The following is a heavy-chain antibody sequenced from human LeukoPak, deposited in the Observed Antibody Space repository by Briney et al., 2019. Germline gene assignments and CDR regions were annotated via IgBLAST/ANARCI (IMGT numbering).Heavy chain of an antibody. D-gene: IGHD3-22*01. CDR3: ASPTYYYDSSTPFDI. CDR1: GGTFSSYA. J-gene: IGHJ3*02. V-gene: IGHV1-69*05. Sequence: SVKVSCKASGGTFSSYAISWVRQAPGQGLEWMGGIIPIFGTANYAQKFQGRVTITTDESTSTAYMELSSLRSEDTAVYYCASPTYYYDSSTPFDIWGQGTMVTASS. CDR2: IIPIFGTA.